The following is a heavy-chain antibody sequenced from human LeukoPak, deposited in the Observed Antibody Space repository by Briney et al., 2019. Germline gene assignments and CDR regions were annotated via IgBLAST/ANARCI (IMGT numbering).Heavy chain of an antibody. J-gene: IGHJ4*02. CDR3: SRGHGDY. CDR1: GFTLSRYD. V-gene: IGHV3-64*02. Sequence: GGSLRLSCAASGFTLSRYDMYWICQAPGKGPEYVSAIIIGGSPFYADSVEGRFTISRDNSKNTLYLQMGSLTAEDMAVYYCSRGHGDYWGQGTLVTVSS. CDR2: IIIGGSP.